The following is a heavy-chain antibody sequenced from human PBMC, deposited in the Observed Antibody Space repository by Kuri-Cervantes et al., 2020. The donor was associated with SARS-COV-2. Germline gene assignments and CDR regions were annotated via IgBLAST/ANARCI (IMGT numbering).Heavy chain of an antibody. D-gene: IGHD3-3*01. Sequence: SVKVSCKASGYTFNNYDMNWVRQAPGQGLEWMGGIIPIFGTANYAQKFQGRVTITADESTSTAYMELSSLRSEDTAVYYCATRVGDRLITIFGVGPLGAFDIWGQGTMVTVSS. CDR1: GYTFNNYD. J-gene: IGHJ3*02. CDR3: ATRVGDRLITIFGVGPLGAFDI. CDR2: IIPIFGTA. V-gene: IGHV1-69*13.